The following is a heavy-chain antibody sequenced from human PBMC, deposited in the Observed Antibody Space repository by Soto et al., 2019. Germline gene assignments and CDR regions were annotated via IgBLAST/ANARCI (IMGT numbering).Heavy chain of an antibody. CDR1: GFTFSSYA. CDR3: AKDIGYSSGWPLDY. J-gene: IGHJ4*02. Sequence: LRLSCAASGFTFSSYAMHWVRQAPGKGLEWVSLISWDGGSTYYADSVKGRFTISRDNSKNSLYLQMNSLRTEDTALYYCAKDIGYSSGWPLDYWGQGTLVTVSS. CDR2: ISWDGGST. D-gene: IGHD6-19*01. V-gene: IGHV3-43*01.